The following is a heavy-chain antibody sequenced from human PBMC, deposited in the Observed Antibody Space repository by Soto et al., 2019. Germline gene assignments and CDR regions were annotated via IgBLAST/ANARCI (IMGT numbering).Heavy chain of an antibody. J-gene: IGHJ6*02. Sequence: QVQLVQSGAEVKKPGSSVKVSCMASGGTFSSYGISWVRQAPGQGLEWMGGIIPIFGTANYAQKFQGRVTITADESTSTAYMELSSLRSEDTAVYYCARDRKPEHYYYGMDVWGQGTTVTVSS. CDR1: GGTFSSYG. D-gene: IGHD1-1*01. V-gene: IGHV1-69*12. CDR3: ARDRKPEHYYYGMDV. CDR2: IIPIFGTA.